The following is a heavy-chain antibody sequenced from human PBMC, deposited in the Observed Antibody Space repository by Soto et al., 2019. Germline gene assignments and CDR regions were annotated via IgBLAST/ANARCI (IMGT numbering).Heavy chain of an antibody. CDR2: IYDSGST. CDR3: ARSSRSYFDY. V-gene: IGHV4-31*03. Sequence: PSETLSLTCTVSGGSISRSGYFWSWIRQHPGKGLEWIGYIYDSGSTYYNPSLKSRVSLSVDTSKNQFSLNLTSVTAADTAMYYCARSSRSYFDYWGQGTQVTV. CDR1: GGSISRSGYF. J-gene: IGHJ4*02.